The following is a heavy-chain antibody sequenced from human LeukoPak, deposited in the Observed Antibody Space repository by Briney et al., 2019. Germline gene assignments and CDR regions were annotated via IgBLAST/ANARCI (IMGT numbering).Heavy chain of an antibody. J-gene: IGHJ4*02. D-gene: IGHD2-2*01. Sequence: GGSLRLSCAASGFTFSSYAMSWVRQAPGKGLEWVSAISGSGGSTYYADSVKGRFTISRDNSKNTLYLQMNSLRAEDTAVYYCARGTRWGIVVVPAATLSRLDYWGQGTLVTVSS. CDR2: ISGSGGST. CDR3: ARGTRWGIVVVPAATLSRLDY. CDR1: GFTFSSYA. V-gene: IGHV3-23*01.